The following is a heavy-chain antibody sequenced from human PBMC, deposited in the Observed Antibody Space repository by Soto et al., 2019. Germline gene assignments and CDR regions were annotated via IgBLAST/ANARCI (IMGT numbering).Heavy chain of an antibody. J-gene: IGHJ5*02. CDR3: ARGRDCGGDCPNWFDP. Sequence: EVQLVESGGGLVQPGGSLRLSCAASGFTVSSNYMSWVRQAPGKGLEWVSVIYSGGSTYYADSVKGRFTISRHNSKNTLYIQMNGLRAEDTAVYYCARGRDCGGDCPNWFDPWGQGTLVTVSS. D-gene: IGHD2-21*02. V-gene: IGHV3-53*04. CDR1: GFTVSSNY. CDR2: IYSGGST.